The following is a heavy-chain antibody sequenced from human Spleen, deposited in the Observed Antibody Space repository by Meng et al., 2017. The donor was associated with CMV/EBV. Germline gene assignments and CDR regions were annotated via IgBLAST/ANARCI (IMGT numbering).Heavy chain of an antibody. CDR1: GDSVSSHSFY. D-gene: IGHD2-2*01. V-gene: IGHV4-61*01. J-gene: IGHJ6*02. CDR2: IYYSGST. CDR3: ARDRVVPAAIYYYYGMDV. Sequence: GSLRLSCSVSGDSVSSHSFYWSWIRQSPGKGLEWIGYIYYSGSTNYNPSLQSRVTISMDTSKNQVSLKLGSVTAADTAVYYCARDRVVPAAIYYYYGMDVWGQGTTVTVSS.